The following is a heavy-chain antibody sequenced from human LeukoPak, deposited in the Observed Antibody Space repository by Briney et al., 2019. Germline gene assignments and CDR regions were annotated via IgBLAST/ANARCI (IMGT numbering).Heavy chain of an antibody. Sequence: PGGSLRLSCAASGFTFSSYWMSWVRQAPGKGLEWVANIKQDGSEKYYVDSVKGRFTISRDNAKNSLYLQMNSLRAEDTAVYYCARDLTGTYYYYYYTDVWGKGTTVTVSS. CDR2: IKQDGSEK. J-gene: IGHJ6*03. D-gene: IGHD1-1*01. CDR1: GFTFSSYW. V-gene: IGHV3-7*01. CDR3: ARDLTGTYYYYYYTDV.